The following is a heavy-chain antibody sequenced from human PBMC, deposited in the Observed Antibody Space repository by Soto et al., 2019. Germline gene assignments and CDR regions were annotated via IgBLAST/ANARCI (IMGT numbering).Heavy chain of an antibody. D-gene: IGHD3-9*01. Sequence: ASVKVSCKASGGTFSSYTISWVRQAPGQGLEWMGRIIPILGIANYAQKFQGRVTITADKSTSTAYMELSSLRSEDTAVYYCARDEEHYDILTGYFNDAFDIWGQGTMVTVS. CDR2: IIPILGIA. V-gene: IGHV1-69*04. CDR1: GGTFSSYT. CDR3: ARDEEHYDILTGYFNDAFDI. J-gene: IGHJ3*02.